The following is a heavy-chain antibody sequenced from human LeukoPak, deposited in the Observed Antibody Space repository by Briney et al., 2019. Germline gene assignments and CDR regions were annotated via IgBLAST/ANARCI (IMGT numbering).Heavy chain of an antibody. J-gene: IGHJ6*03. Sequence: SETLSLTCAVYGGSFSGYYWSWIRQPPGKGLEWIGEINHSGSTNYNPSLKSRVTISVDTSKNQFSLKLSSVTAADTAVYYCARLPTILWFGEFTINYYYYMDVWGKGTTVTISS. D-gene: IGHD3-10*01. CDR2: INHSGST. CDR3: ARLPTILWFGEFTINYYYYMDV. V-gene: IGHV4-34*01. CDR1: GGSFSGYY.